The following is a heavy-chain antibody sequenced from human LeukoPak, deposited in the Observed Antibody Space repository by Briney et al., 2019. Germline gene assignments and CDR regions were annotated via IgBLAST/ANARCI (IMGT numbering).Heavy chain of an antibody. Sequence: GGSLRLSCAASGFTFSNYAMHWVRQAPGKGLEWVALMSYDGSSKYYADSVKGRFTISRDNSKNTLYLQMNSLRAEDTAVYYCAKDYTYYYDSSDYWGQGTLVTVSS. V-gene: IGHV3-30-3*01. J-gene: IGHJ4*02. CDR3: AKDYTYYYDSSDY. D-gene: IGHD3-22*01. CDR2: MSYDGSSK. CDR1: GFTFSNYA.